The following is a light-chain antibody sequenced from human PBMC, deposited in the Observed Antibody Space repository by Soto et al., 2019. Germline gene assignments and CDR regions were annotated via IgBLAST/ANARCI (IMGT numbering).Light chain of an antibody. V-gene: IGKV1-8*01. CDR3: QQYYSYSLT. CDR2: AES. J-gene: IGKJ1*01. Sequence: AIRMTQSPSSLSASTGDRVTITCRASQGISSYLAWYQQKPGKAPKLLIYAESTLQSGVPSRFSGSGSGTDFTLTISCLQSEDFATYYFQQYYSYSLTFGQGTKVEIK. CDR1: QGISSY.